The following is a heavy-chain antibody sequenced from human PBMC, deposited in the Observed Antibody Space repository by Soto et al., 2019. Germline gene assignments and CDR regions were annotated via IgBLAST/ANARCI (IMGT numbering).Heavy chain of an antibody. CDR1: GVSISSYY. J-gene: IGHJ4*02. V-gene: IGHV4-59*08. CDR3: ARHKPSAYGSGSFLYFDY. CDR2: IYYSGST. Sequence: PSETLSLTCTVSGVSISSYYWSWIRQPPGKGLEWIGYIYYSGSTNYNPSLKSRVTISVDTSKNQFSLKLSSVTAADTAVYYCARHKPSAYGSGSFLYFDYWGQGTLVTVSS. D-gene: IGHD3-10*01.